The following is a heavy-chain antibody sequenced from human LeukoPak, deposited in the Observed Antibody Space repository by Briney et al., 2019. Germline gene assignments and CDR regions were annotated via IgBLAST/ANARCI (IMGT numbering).Heavy chain of an antibody. CDR2: ISNSADST. CDR3: AKDRDFWSGYYAFDF. J-gene: IGHJ4*02. V-gene: IGHV3-23*01. Sequence: QPGGSLRLSCAASGFIFINSAMSWVRQAPGKGLEWVSGISNSADSTYYAVSVKGRFTISRDNSKNTLYLRMNSLRAEDTAVYYCAKDRDFWSGYYAFDFWGRGTLVTVSS. CDR1: GFIFINSA. D-gene: IGHD3-3*01.